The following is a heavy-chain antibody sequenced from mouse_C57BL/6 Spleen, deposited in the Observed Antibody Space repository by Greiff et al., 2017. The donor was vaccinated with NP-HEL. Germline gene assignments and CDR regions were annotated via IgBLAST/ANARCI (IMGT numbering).Heavy chain of an antibody. D-gene: IGHD1-1*01. CDR3: ARWGGSSAGYFDY. CDR1: GYTFTDYN. CDR2: INPNNGGT. Sequence: VQLQQSGPELVKPGASVKIPCKASGYTFTDYNMDWVKQSPGKSLEWIGDINPNNGGTIYNQKFKGKATLTVDKSSSTAYMELRSLTSEDTAVYYCARWGGSSAGYFDYWGQGTTLTVSS. V-gene: IGHV1-18*01. J-gene: IGHJ2*01.